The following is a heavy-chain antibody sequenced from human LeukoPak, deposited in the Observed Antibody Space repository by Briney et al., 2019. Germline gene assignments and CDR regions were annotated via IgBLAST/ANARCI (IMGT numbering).Heavy chain of an antibody. Sequence: SETLSLTCTVSGGSISSYYWSWIRQPPGKGLEWIGYIYYSGSTNYNPSLKSRVTISVDTSKDQFSLKLTSVTAADTAVYYCARDWGVAATPGYMDVWGKGTTVTVSS. V-gene: IGHV4-59*01. CDR2: IYYSGST. J-gene: IGHJ6*03. CDR3: ARDWGVAATPGYMDV. CDR1: GGSISSYY. D-gene: IGHD3-16*01.